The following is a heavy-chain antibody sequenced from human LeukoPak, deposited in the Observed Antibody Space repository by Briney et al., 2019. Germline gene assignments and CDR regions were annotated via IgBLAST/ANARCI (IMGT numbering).Heavy chain of an antibody. D-gene: IGHD1-14*01. CDR3: ARVTGGGRIDY. CDR2: IGGSGDTK. Sequence: GGSLRLSCAASGFWFSNYAMTWVRQAPGKGLEWVSFIGGSGDTKHYEESVKGRFTISRDNSRNTLYLQMDNLRAEDTAVYFCARVTGGGRIDYWGQGTLVTVSS. J-gene: IGHJ4*02. V-gene: IGHV3-23*01. CDR1: GFWFSNYA.